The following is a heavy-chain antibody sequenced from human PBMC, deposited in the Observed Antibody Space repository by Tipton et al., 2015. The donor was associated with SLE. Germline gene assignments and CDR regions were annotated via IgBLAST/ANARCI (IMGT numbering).Heavy chain of an antibody. CDR1: GYIFTDYY. CDR2: INPTHGGT. J-gene: IGHJ4*02. Sequence: QLVQSGAEVKKPGASVKVSCKTSGYIFTDYYVHWVRQAPGQGLEWMGRINPTHGGTDYAQKFQGRLTMTRDTSIRTTYMELSSLRSDDTAVYYCARVVVGAFDYWGQGTLVTVSS. D-gene: IGHD2-15*01. CDR3: ARVVVGAFDY. V-gene: IGHV1-2*06.